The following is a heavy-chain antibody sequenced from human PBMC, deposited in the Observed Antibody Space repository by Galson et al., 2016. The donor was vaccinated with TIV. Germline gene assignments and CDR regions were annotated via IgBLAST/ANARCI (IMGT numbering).Heavy chain of an antibody. Sequence: QSGAEVKKPGESLEISCKGSGFSFGSYWIAWVRQMPGKGLEWMGIMYPADSDFKYSPSFEGQVTISADEFTNTAYLRWSSLEASDTAMYYCARAHGYSGYNYGYFDFWGQGTQVTVSS. CDR2: MYPADSDF. D-gene: IGHD5-18*01. CDR1: GFSFGSYW. V-gene: IGHV5-51*03. J-gene: IGHJ4*02. CDR3: ARAHGYSGYNYGYFDF.